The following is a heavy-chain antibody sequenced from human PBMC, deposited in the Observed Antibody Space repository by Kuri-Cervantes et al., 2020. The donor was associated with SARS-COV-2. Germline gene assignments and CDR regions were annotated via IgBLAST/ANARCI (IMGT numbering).Heavy chain of an antibody. Sequence: GSLRLSCTVPGGSISSSSYYWGWIRQPPGKGLEWIGSIYYSGSTYYNPSLKSRVTISVDTSKNQYSLKLSSVTAADTAVYYCARQSAAGHKYYFDYWGQGTLVTVSS. CDR1: GGSISSSSYY. CDR3: ARQSAAGHKYYFDY. V-gene: IGHV4-39*01. D-gene: IGHD6-13*01. CDR2: IYYSGST. J-gene: IGHJ4*02.